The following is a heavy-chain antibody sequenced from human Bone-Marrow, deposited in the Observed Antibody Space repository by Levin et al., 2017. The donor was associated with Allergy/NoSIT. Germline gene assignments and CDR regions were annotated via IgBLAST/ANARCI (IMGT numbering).Heavy chain of an antibody. Sequence: ASVKVSCKASGYTFTGYYMHWVRQAPGQGLEWMGWINPNSGGTNYAQKFQGRVTMTRDTSISTAYMELSRLRSDDTAVYYCAREGDSSGYPPGPFDIWGQGTMVTVSS. V-gene: IGHV1-2*02. J-gene: IGHJ3*02. CDR1: GYTFTGYY. D-gene: IGHD3-22*01. CDR2: INPNSGGT. CDR3: AREGDSSGYPPGPFDI.